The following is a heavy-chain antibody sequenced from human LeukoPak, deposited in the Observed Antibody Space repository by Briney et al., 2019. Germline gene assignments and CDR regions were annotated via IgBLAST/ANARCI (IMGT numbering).Heavy chain of an antibody. V-gene: IGHV3-23*01. CDR1: GFTFSSYG. J-gene: IGHJ5*02. D-gene: IGHD6-13*01. Sequence: GGSLRLSCAASGFTFSSYGMSWVRQAPGKGLEWVSAISGSGGSTYYADSVKGRFTISRDNSKNTLYLQMNSLRAEDTAVYYCAKGVSSSWYNWFDPWGQGTLVTVSS. CDR3: AKGVSSSWYNWFDP. CDR2: ISGSGGST.